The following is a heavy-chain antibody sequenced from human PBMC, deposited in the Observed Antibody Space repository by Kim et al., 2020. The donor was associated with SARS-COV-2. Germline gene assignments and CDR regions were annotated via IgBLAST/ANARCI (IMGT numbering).Heavy chain of an antibody. CDR1: GWSFSGYY. CDR2: INHSGST. CDR3: ARVPPYDILTGYYYYGMDV. D-gene: IGHD3-9*01. J-gene: IGHJ6*02. Sequence: SETLSLTCAVYGWSFSGYYWSWIRQPPGKGLEWIGEINHSGSTNYNPSLKSRVTISVDTSKNQFSLKLSSVTAADTAVYYCARVPPYDILTGYYYYGMDVWGQGTTVTVSS. V-gene: IGHV4-34*01.